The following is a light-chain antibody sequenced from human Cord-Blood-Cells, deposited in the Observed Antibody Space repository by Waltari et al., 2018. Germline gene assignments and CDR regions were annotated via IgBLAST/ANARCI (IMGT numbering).Light chain of an antibody. CDR1: QSVSRY. J-gene: IGKJ5*01. V-gene: IGKV3-11*01. CDR2: DAS. CDR3: QQRSNWIT. Sequence: EIVLTQSPATLSLSPGERATLSCRASQSVSRYLSWYQQKPGQAPRLLIYDASNRATGIPARFSGSGSGTDFTLTISSLEPEEFAGYYCQQRSNWITFGQGTRLEIK.